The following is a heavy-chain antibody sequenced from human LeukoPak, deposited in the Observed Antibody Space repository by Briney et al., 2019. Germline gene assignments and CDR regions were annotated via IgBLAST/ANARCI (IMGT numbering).Heavy chain of an antibody. V-gene: IGHV3-30*18. CDR3: AKDTAMTTVTAAIDY. CDR1: GFTFSSYG. CDR2: VSYDGSNK. Sequence: GGSLRLSCAASGFTFSSYGMHWVRQAPGKGLEWVAVVSYDGSNKYYADSVKGRFTISRDNSKNTLYLQMNSLRAEDTAVYYCAKDTAMTTVTAAIDYWGQGTLATVSS. D-gene: IGHD4-17*01. J-gene: IGHJ4*02.